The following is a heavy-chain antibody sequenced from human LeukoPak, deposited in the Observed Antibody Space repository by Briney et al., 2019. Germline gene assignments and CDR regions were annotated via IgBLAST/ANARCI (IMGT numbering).Heavy chain of an antibody. CDR2: ISYDGSNK. CDR1: GFTFSSYG. Sequence: GGSLRLSCAASGFTFSSYGMHWVRQAPGKGLEWVAVISYDGSNKYYADSVKGRFTISRDNSKNTLYLQMNSLRAEDTAVYYCAKDLPPFTVVVPAAMSWFDPWGQGTLVTVSS. D-gene: IGHD2-2*01. V-gene: IGHV3-30*18. J-gene: IGHJ5*02. CDR3: AKDLPPFTVVVPAAMSWFDP.